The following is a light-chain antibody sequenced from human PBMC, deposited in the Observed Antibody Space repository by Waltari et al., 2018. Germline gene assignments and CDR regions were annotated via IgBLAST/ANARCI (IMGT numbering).Light chain of an antibody. Sequence: IALTQPTCTASLSPGERVAPSCRASQSVGSSSLAWYQQKPGQAPRLVIYRASRRATGIPDRFSGSGSGTDFSLTISRLEPEDFAVYYCQQHGTLPATFGQGTKVEIK. V-gene: IGKV3-20*01. CDR3: QQHGTLPAT. J-gene: IGKJ1*01. CDR1: QSVGSSS. CDR2: RAS.